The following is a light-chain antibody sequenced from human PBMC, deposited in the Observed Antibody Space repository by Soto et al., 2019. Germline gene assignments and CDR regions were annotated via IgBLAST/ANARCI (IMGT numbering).Light chain of an antibody. CDR2: GNN. Sequence: QSVLTQPPSVSGAPGQRVTISCTGTSSNFGADYDVHWYQQLPGTAPKLLIFGNNRRPSGVPDRFSGSKSGTSASLAITGLQSEDEADYYCQSYDSSLSAVVFGGGTKLTVL. J-gene: IGLJ2*01. V-gene: IGLV1-40*01. CDR3: QSYDSSLSAVV. CDR1: SSNFGADYD.